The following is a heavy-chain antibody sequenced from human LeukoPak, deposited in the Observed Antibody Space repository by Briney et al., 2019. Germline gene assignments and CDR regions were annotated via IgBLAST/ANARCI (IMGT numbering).Heavy chain of an antibody. CDR1: GFTFDDYA. D-gene: IGHD4-23*01. V-gene: IGHV3-43*02. Sequence: PGGSLRLSCAASGFTFDDYAMHWVRQAPGKGLEWVSLISGDGGSTYYADSVKGRFTISRDNSKNTLYLQMNSLRAEDTAVYYCARPLSVGVKSYGYWGQGTLVTVSS. CDR3: ARPLSVGVKSYGY. CDR2: ISGDGGST. J-gene: IGHJ4*02.